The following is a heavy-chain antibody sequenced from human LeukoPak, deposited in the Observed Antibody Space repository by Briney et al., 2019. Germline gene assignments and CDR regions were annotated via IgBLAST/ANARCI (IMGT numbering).Heavy chain of an antibody. CDR3: AGPGRPVAGTGWYYYYYMDV. Sequence: RPSETLSLTCTVSGFSIESGYFWGWVRQTPEKGLEWIGSIYYSGSTYYNPSLKSRVTISVDTSKNQFSLKLSSVTAADTAVYYCAGPGRPVAGTGWYYYYYMDVWGKGTTVTVSS. D-gene: IGHD6-19*01. CDR1: GFSIESGYF. J-gene: IGHJ6*03. CDR2: IYYSGST. V-gene: IGHV4-38-2*02.